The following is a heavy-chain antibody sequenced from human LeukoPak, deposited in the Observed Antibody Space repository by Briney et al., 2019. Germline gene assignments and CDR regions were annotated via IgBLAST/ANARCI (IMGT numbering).Heavy chain of an antibody. CDR2: INSDGSTM. V-gene: IGHV3-74*01. CDR1: GFPFSSYW. Sequence: GGSLRLSCAASGFPFSSYWIHWVRQAPGKGLVWVSRINSDGSTMNYADSVKGRFTISRDNAKNTLSLQMNSLRAEDTAVYYCARGFTVTDQNADYWGQGILVTVSS. D-gene: IGHD4-17*01. J-gene: IGHJ4*02. CDR3: ARGFTVTDQNADY.